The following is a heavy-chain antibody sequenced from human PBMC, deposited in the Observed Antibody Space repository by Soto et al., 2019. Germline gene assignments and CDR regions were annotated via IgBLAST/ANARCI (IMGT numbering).Heavy chain of an antibody. V-gene: IGHV5-51*01. D-gene: IGHD4-4*01. CDR2: IYPGDSAT. Sequence: GESLKISCMVSGYDFTTHWINWVRQMPGKGLEYVGMIYPGDSATRYGPSFQGQVTMSVDKSINGVYLEWSSLKASDTAIYYCARLTYFGNSGNDFWGQGTLVTVSS. CDR1: GYDFTTHW. CDR3: ARLTYFGNSGNDF. J-gene: IGHJ4*02.